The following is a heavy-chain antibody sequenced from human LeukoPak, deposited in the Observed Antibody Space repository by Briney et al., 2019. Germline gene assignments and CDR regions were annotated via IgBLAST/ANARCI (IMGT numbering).Heavy chain of an antibody. CDR3: ARISRGYSYGAFDY. V-gene: IGHV1-2*02. D-gene: IGHD5-18*01. J-gene: IGHJ4*02. CDR2: INPNSGGT. CDR1: GYTFTGYY. Sequence: EASVKVSCKASGYTFTGYYMHWVRQAPGQGLEWMGWINPNSGGTNYAQKFQGRVTMTRDTSISTAYMELSRLRSDDTAVYYCARISRGYSYGAFDYWGQGTLVTVSS.